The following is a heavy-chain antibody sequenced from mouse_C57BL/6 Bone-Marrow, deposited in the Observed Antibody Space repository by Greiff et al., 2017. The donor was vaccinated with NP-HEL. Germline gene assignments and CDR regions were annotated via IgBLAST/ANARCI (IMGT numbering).Heavy chain of an antibody. CDR2: IDPETGGT. V-gene: IGHV1-15*01. Sequence: VKLQESGAELVRPGASVTLSCKASGYTFTDYEMHWVKQTPVHGLEWIGAIDPETGGTAYNQKFKGKAILTADKSSSTAYMELRSLTSEDSAVYYCTRGEYWGQGTTLTVSS. CDR1: GYTFTDYE. J-gene: IGHJ2*01. CDR3: TRGEY.